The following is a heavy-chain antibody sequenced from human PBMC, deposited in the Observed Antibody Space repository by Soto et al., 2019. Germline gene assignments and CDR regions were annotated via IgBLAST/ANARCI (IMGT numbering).Heavy chain of an antibody. V-gene: IGHV4-39*01. J-gene: IGHJ5*02. CDR1: GGSISSSSYY. CDR2: IYYSGST. CDR3: ARLGLDFWSGSPPGWFDP. Sequence: PSETLSLTCTVSGGSISSSSYYWGWIRQPPGKGLEWIGSIYYSGSTYYNPSLKSRVTISVDTSKNQFSLKLSSVTAADTAVYYCARLGLDFWSGSPPGWFDPWGQGTLVTVS. D-gene: IGHD3-3*01.